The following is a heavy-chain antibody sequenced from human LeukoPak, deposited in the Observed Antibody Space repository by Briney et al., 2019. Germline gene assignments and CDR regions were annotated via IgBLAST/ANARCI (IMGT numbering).Heavy chain of an antibody. CDR3: ARDGSGWYPFDP. CDR2: ISSSSSYI. V-gene: IGHV3-21*01. D-gene: IGHD6-19*01. Sequence: PGGSLRLSCAASGFTFSSYWMSWVRQAPGKGLEWVSSISSSSSYIYYADSVKGRFTISRDNAKNSLYLQMNSLRAEDTAVYYCARDGSGWYPFDPWGQGTLVTVSS. CDR1: GFTFSSYW. J-gene: IGHJ5*02.